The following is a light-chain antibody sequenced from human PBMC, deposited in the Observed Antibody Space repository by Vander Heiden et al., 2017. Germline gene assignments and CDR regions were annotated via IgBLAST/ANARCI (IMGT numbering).Light chain of an antibody. J-gene: IGKJ4*01. CDR2: DAS. CDR1: QSVSSF. CDR3: QQRSNPLT. Sequence: EIVLPQSPATLSLSPGERATLSCRASQSVSSFLAWYQQKPGQAPRLLIYDASNRATGIPARCSGSGSGTDFTLTISSLEPEDFAVYYCQQRSNPLTFGGGTKVEIK. V-gene: IGKV3-11*01.